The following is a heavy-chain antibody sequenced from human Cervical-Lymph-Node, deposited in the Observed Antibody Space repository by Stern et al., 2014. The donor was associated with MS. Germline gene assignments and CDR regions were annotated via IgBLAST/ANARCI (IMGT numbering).Heavy chain of an antibody. CDR3: ARERQQYCNSEGCSYWYFDL. J-gene: IGHJ2*01. D-gene: IGHD2/OR15-2a*01. V-gene: IGHV4-4*02. CDR1: GGSVSSTNW. Sequence: QVQLQESGPGLVKPSGTLSLTCAVSGGSVSSTNWWSWVRQSPGKGLEWIGNIYHSGASNYRTSLRSRVPISLDNSKNHLSLHLTSVTAADTAVYYCARERQQYCNSEGCSYWYFDLWGRGTLVTVSS. CDR2: IYHSGAS.